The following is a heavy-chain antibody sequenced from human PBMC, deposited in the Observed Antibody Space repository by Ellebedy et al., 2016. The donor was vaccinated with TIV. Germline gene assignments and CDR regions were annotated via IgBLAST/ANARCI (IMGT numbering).Heavy chain of an antibody. CDR2: ISYDGNNK. V-gene: IGHV3-30*04. J-gene: IGHJ4*02. CDR1: GFTFSTYA. CDR3: ARDKAYL. Sequence: PGGSLRLSCAASGFTFSTYAMHWVRQAPGKGLEWVAVISYDGNNKYYADSVKGRFTISRDNSNNTLYLQMNSLRAEDTAVYYCARDKAYLWGQGTLVTVSS.